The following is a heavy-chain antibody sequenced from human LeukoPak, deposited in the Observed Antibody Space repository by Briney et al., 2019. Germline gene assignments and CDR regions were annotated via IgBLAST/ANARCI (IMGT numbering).Heavy chain of an antibody. Sequence: ASVKVSCKASGYTFTSYGISWVRQAPGQGLEWMGWISAYNGNTNYAQKLQGRVTVTTDTSTSTAYMELRSLRSDDTAVYYCVRTVDTAMVTDWYFDLWGRGTLVTVSS. CDR1: GYTFTSYG. V-gene: IGHV1-18*01. J-gene: IGHJ2*01. CDR2: ISAYNGNT. D-gene: IGHD5-18*01. CDR3: VRTVDTAMVTDWYFDL.